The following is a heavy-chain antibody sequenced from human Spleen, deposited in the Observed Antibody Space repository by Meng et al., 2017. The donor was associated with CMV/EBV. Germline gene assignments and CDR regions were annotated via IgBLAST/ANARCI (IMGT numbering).Heavy chain of an antibody. CDR2: IYYSGTT. V-gene: IGHV4-59*01. CDR1: GGSINDYY. Sequence: SETLSLTCTVSGGSINDYYWSWIRQPPGKRLEWIGYIYYSGTTNYNPSLKSRIIISVDTSKTQFSLKLRSVTAADTAVYYCARVYASSSSGGYSYFYGMDVWGQGTTVTVSS. D-gene: IGHD6-6*01. J-gene: IGHJ6*02. CDR3: ARVYASSSSGGYSYFYGMDV.